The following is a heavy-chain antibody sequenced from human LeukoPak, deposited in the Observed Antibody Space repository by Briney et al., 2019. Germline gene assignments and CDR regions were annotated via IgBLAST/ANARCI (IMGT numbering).Heavy chain of an antibody. J-gene: IGHJ4*02. CDR1: GFTFSSYS. V-gene: IGHV3-7*01. CDR2: IKEDGSEK. Sequence: GGSLRLSCAASGFTFSSYSMNWVRQAPGKGLEWVANIKEDGSEKYYVDSVKGRFTISRDNAKNSLFLQMNSLRAEDTAVYYCARAREFDYWGQGTLVTVSS. CDR3: ARAREFDY.